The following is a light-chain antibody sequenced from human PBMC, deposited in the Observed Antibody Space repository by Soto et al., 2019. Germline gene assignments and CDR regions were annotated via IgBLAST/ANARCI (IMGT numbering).Light chain of an antibody. CDR2: GTS. J-gene: IGKJ2*01. Sequence: EIVLTQSPGTLSLSPGERATLSCRASQSVTSDYLAWYQQNPGQAPRLLIYGTSSRATGIPDRFSGSGSGTDFTLTISRLEPEDFAVYFCHNYGYSRDTFGQGTKLEIK. V-gene: IGKV3-20*01. CDR1: QSVTSDY. CDR3: HNYGYSRDT.